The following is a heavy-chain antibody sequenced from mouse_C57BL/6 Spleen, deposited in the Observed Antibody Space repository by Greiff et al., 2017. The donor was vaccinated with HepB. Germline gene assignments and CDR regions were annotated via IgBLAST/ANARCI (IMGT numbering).Heavy chain of an antibody. J-gene: IGHJ4*01. D-gene: IGHD1-1*01. CDR1: GYAFSSSW. Sequence: QVQLQQSGPELVKPGASVKISCKASGYAFSSSWMNWVKQRPGKGLEWIGRIYPGDGDTNYNGKFKGKATLTADKSSSTAYMQLSSLTSEDSAVYVCARWGTTVVARNYAMDYWGQGTSVTVSS. CDR2: IYPGDGDT. V-gene: IGHV1-82*01. CDR3: ARWGTTVVARNYAMDY.